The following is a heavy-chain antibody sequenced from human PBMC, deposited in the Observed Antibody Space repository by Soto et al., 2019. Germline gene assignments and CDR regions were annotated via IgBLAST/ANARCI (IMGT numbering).Heavy chain of an antibody. Sequence: SETLSLTCTVSGISVSTSDYYWGWVRQPPGKGLDWIGNIYYSGSTFYNPSLRSRVTLSVDTSKNQFSLRLNSVTVADTAVYFCAGFVVPASRNSDFDYWGQEPWSPSPQ. CDR3: AGFVVPASRNSDFDY. CDR2: IYYSGST. D-gene: IGHD2-15*01. V-gene: IGHV4-39*01. CDR1: GISVSTSDYY. J-gene: IGHJ4*01.